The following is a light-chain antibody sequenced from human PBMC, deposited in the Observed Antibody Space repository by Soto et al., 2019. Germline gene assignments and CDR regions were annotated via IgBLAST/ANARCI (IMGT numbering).Light chain of an antibody. J-gene: IGKJ4*01. Sequence: EIVLTQSPGTLSLSPGERATLSCRASQSVSSSYLAWYQQKPGQAPRLLIYGASSRATGIPDRFSGSGSGTYFTLTISSLEPEDFAVYYCQERNRWPRGTFGGGTKVDIK. V-gene: IGKV3D-20*02. CDR1: QSVSSSY. CDR2: GAS. CDR3: QERNRWPRGT.